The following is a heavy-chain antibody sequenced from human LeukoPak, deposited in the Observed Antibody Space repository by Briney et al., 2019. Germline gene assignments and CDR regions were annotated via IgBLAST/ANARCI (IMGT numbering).Heavy chain of an antibody. Sequence: GGSLRLPCAASGFTFSSYAMSWVRQAPGKGLEWVSAISGSGGSTYYADSVKGRFTISRDNSKNTLYLQMNSLRAEDTAVYYCAKEIEGIAVAGSYLDYWGQGTLVTVSS. CDR2: ISGSGGST. CDR1: GFTFSSYA. V-gene: IGHV3-23*01. J-gene: IGHJ4*02. D-gene: IGHD6-19*01. CDR3: AKEIEGIAVAGSYLDY.